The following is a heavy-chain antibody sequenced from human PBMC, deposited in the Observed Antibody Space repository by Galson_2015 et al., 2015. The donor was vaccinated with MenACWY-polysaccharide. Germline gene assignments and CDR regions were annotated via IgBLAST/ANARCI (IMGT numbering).Heavy chain of an antibody. D-gene: IGHD1-26*01. CDR2: TPYESTWSN. Sequence: CAISGDRVSSDSVAWNWVRRSRSRGREWLGRTPYESTWSNNYAESVKSRIAFNPDTSKNQVSLQLSSVSPEDTAVYYCVRQHHKWQPTAPDAFDIWGQGTMVTVSS. CDR3: VRQHHKWQPTAPDAFDI. V-gene: IGHV6-1*01. J-gene: IGHJ3*02. CDR1: GDRVSSDSVA.